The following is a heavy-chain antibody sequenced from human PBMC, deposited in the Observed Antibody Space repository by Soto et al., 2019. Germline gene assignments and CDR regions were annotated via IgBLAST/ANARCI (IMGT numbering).Heavy chain of an antibody. CDR3: ANGRWTSGSFDY. J-gene: IGHJ4*02. CDR2: ISGSGGST. Sequence: GGSLRLSCAASGFTFSSYAMSWVRQAPGKVLEWVSAISGSGGSTYYADSVKGRFTISRDNSKNTLYLQMNSLRAEDTAVYYCANGRWTSGSFDYWGQGTLVTVSS. V-gene: IGHV3-23*01. D-gene: IGHD5-12*01. CDR1: GFTFSSYA.